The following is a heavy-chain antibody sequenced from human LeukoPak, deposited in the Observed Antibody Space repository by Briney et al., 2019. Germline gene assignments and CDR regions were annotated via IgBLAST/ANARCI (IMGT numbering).Heavy chain of an antibody. CDR3: VRGGRNYYYYYMDV. CDR1: GYSFTSYW. Sequence: GESLKISCEASGYSFTSYWIGWVRQMPGKGPEWMGMYPGDSDTKYSPSFQGQVTISADKLITTAYLQWNSLKASDTAMYYCVRGGRNYYYYYMDVWGTGTTVTVSS. V-gene: IGHV5-51*01. J-gene: IGHJ6*03. CDR2: YPGDSDT. D-gene: IGHD1-1*01.